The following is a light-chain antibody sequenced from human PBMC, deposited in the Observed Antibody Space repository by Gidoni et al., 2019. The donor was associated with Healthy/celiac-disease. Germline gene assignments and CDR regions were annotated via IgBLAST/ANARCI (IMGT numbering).Light chain of an antibody. Sequence: DIVMTQSPDSLDVSLGERATINCKSSRSVLYSANNKNYLAWYQQKPGQPPKLLIYWASTREYGVPDRFSGSWSGTAFSLTISSLQAEDVAVYYCQQYYSTPQTFGQGTKVEIK. V-gene: IGKV4-1*01. CDR3: QQYYSTPQT. CDR1: RSVLYSANNKNY. CDR2: WAS. J-gene: IGKJ1*01.